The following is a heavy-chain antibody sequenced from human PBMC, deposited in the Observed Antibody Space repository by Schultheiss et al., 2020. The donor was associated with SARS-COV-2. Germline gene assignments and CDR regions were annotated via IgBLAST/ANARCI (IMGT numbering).Heavy chain of an antibody. Sequence: GGSLRLSCAASGFTFSTYAMNWVRQAPGKGLEWVSYISSTTSYTNYADSVKGRFTISRDNAKNSLYLQMNSLRAEDTAVYYCARDATLEWLFADPIVDWYFDLWGRGTLVTVSS. CDR1: GFTFSTYA. CDR2: ISSTTSYT. V-gene: IGHV3-21*05. D-gene: IGHD3-3*01. CDR3: ARDATLEWLFADPIVDWYFDL. J-gene: IGHJ2*01.